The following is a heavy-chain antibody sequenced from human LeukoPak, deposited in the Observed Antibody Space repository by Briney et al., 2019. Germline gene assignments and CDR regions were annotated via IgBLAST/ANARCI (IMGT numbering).Heavy chain of an antibody. J-gene: IGHJ4*02. CDR1: GFSFSRYW. CDR2: IKEDGTKT. V-gene: IGHV3-7*05. Sequence: GGSLRLSCAASGFSFSRYWMTWVRQAPGKGLEWVANIKEDGTKTYYVDSVKGRFTVSRDNAQNSLYLQMNSLAPEGTAVYFCARGEAFCDYWGQGALVTVSS. CDR3: ARGEAFCDY.